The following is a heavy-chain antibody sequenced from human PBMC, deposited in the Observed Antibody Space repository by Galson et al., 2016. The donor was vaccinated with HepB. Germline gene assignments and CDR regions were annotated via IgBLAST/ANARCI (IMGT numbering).Heavy chain of an antibody. Sequence: SLRLSCAASGFTFDYYEMNWVRQASGKGLEWVAYITANGRTTQYADSVKGRFTISRDNAKETVSLRMNSLRREDTAVYYCAKERSSYFDYWGQGTLVTVSS. CDR1: GFTFDYYE. CDR3: AKERSSYFDY. J-gene: IGHJ4*02. V-gene: IGHV3-48*03. D-gene: IGHD6-6*01. CDR2: ITANGRTT.